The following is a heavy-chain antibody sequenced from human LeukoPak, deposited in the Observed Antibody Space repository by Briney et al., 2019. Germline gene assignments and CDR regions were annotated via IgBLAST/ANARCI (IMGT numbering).Heavy chain of an antibody. CDR1: GYTFTGYY. CDR3: ARETVVVPAANSARWFDP. V-gene: IGHV1-2*02. D-gene: IGHD2-2*01. Sequence: ASVKVSCKASGYTFTGYYMHWVRQAPGQGLEWMGWINPNSGSTNYAQKFQGRVTMTRDTSISTAYMELSRLRSDDTAVYYCARETVVVPAANSARWFDPWGQGTLVTVSS. CDR2: INPNSGST. J-gene: IGHJ5*02.